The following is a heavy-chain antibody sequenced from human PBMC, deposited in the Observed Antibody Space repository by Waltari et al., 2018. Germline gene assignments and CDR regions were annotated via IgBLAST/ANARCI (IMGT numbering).Heavy chain of an antibody. Sequence: QVQLQESGPGLVKPSETLSLTCTVSGGSISSYYWSWIRQPPGKGLEWIGYIYYSGSTNYNPSLKSRVTISVDTSKNQFSLKLSSVTAADTAVYYCARVALGGSYYYYYMDVWGKGTTVTVSS. CDR1: GGSISSYY. D-gene: IGHD1-26*01. CDR3: ARVALGGSYYYYYMDV. V-gene: IGHV4-59*01. CDR2: IYYSGST. J-gene: IGHJ6*03.